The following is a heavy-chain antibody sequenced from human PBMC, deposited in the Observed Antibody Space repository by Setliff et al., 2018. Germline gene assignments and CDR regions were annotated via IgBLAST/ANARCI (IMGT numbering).Heavy chain of an antibody. D-gene: IGHD2-8*02. V-gene: IGHV4-59*08. CDR2: INYRGST. J-gene: IGHJ4*02. CDR3: ARLSPYNTGPPFDY. CDR1: GGSISNYY. Sequence: LSLTCSVSGGSISNYYWSWIRQSPGKGLEWIGSINYRGSTHDNPSLRSRVTMSVDTSKNHFSLNLRSVTAADTAVYYCARLSPYNTGPPFDYWGQGTLVTVSS.